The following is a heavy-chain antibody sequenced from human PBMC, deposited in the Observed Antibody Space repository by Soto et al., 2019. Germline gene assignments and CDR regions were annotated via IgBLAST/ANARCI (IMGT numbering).Heavy chain of an antibody. CDR1: GGSISSYY. V-gene: IGHV4-59*01. D-gene: IGHD4-17*01. CDR2: IYYSGST. CDR3: ARENPGRNDYGVFFSSFWFDP. J-gene: IGHJ5*02. Sequence: SETLSLTCTVSGGSISSYYWSWIRQPPGKGLEWIGYIYYSGSTNYNPALKSRVTISVDTSKNQFSLKLRSVTAADTAVYYCARENPGRNDYGVFFSSFWFDPWGQGTLVTVSS.